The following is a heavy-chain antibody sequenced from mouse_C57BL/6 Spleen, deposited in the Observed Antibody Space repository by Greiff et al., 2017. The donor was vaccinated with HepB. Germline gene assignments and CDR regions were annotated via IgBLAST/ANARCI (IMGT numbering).Heavy chain of an antibody. CDR1: GFTFSDYG. J-gene: IGHJ1*03. V-gene: IGHV5-17*01. D-gene: IGHD4-1*01. Sequence: EVQLVESGGGLVKPGGSLKLSCAASGFTFSDYGMHWVRQAPEKGLEWVAYISSGSSTIYYADTVKGRFTISRDNAKNTLFLQMTSLRSEDTAMYYCAREGTGSWYFDVWGTGTTVTVSS. CDR3: AREGTGSWYFDV. CDR2: ISSGSSTI.